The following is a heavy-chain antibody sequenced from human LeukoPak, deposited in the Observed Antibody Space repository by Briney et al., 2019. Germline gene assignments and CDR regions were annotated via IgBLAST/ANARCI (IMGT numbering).Heavy chain of an antibody. CDR3: AKSGGYCTNGICYHFDY. J-gene: IGHJ4*02. D-gene: IGHD2-8*01. CDR2: ISEDGTYT. V-gene: IGHV3-30*18. Sequence: GGSLRLSCAASGFTFSTFGMHWVRQAPGKGLEWVAVISEDGTYTYYIDSVKGRFTISRDNSKNTLFLQMNGLRAEDTAVYYCAKSGGYCTNGICYHFDYWGQGTLVTVSS. CDR1: GFTFSTFG.